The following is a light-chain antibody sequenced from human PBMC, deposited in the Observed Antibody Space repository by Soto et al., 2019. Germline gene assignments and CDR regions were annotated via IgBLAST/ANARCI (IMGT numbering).Light chain of an antibody. CDR1: QSVSDN. J-gene: IGKJ5*01. Sequence: EILMTQSPVTLSVSPGERVTLSCRASQSVSDNLAWYQQKPGQAPSLLIYGAFTRATGVPDRFSGSGSGTDFTLSISRLEPEDFALYHCQQYGSASITFGQGTRLEI. CDR3: QQYGSASIT. CDR2: GAF. V-gene: IGKV3-20*01.